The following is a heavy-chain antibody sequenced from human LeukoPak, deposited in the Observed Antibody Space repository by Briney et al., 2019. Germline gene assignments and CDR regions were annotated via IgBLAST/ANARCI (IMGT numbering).Heavy chain of an antibody. Sequence: SETLSLTCTGSGGSISTYYWSWIRQPPGKGLEWIGYIYYSGSTNYNPSLNRRATISVDTSKNQFCLKLISVPAAHPAVYYCARGGDGYDRDIDYWGQGTLVTVYS. CDR1: GGSISTYY. CDR2: IYYSGST. CDR3: ARGGDGYDRDIDY. V-gene: IGHV4-59*01. J-gene: IGHJ4*02. D-gene: IGHD5-12*01.